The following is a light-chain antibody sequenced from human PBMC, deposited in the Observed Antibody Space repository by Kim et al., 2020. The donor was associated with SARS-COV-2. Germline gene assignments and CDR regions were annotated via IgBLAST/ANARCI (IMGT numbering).Light chain of an antibody. V-gene: IGLV3-1*01. CDR1: KLGEKY. CDR3: QAWDSGTVV. CDR2: QDF. J-gene: IGLJ2*01. Sequence: YELTQPPSVSVSPGQTVTLTCSGDKLGEKYSCWYQQRSGQSPILLIYQDFKRPSGIPERFSGSNFGNTATLTISGTQTVDEADYYCQAWDSGTVVFGGGTQLTAL.